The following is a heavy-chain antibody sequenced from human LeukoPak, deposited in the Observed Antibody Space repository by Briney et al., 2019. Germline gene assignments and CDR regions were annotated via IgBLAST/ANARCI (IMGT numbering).Heavy chain of an antibody. CDR1: GFTFTSHA. J-gene: IGHJ4*02. D-gene: IGHD5-12*01. Sequence: PGGSLRLSCAASGFTFTSHAMSWVRQAPGKGLEWVSLVSGSGDSTYYADSVKGRFTISRDNSKNMLYLQMNSLRADDTAVYSCAKESGYDVDFDYWGQGTLVTVSS. V-gene: IGHV3-23*01. CDR2: VSGSGDST. CDR3: AKESGYDVDFDY.